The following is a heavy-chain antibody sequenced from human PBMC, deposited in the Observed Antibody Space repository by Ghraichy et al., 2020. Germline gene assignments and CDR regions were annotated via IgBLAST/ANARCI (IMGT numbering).Heavy chain of an antibody. CDR3: ARDGGYSYERYFDY. V-gene: IGHV3-48*02. Sequence: GESLNISCAASGFTFSRYSMNWVRQVPGKGLEWVSYISSSTSPIYYADSVKGRFTISRDNVKNSLSLQMNSLRDEDTAVYYCARDGGYSYERYFDYWGQGTLVTVSS. J-gene: IGHJ4*02. D-gene: IGHD5-18*01. CDR1: GFTFSRYS. CDR2: ISSSTSPI.